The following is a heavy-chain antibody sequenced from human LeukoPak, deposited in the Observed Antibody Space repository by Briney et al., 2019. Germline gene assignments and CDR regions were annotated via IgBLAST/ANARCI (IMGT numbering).Heavy chain of an antibody. CDR1: GFTFSSYW. CDR3: ARERIDSSGYNN. V-gene: IGHV3-74*01. D-gene: IGHD3-22*01. Sequence: PGGSLRLSCAASGFTFSSYWMHWVRQAPGKGLVWVSRINTDESSTSYADSVKGRFTISRDNAKNTLYLQMNSLRAEDTAVYYCARERIDSSGYNNWGQGTLVTVSS. CDR2: INTDESST. J-gene: IGHJ4*02.